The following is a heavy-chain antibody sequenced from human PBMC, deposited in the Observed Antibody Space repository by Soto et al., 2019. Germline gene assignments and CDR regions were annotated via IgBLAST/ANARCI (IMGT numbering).Heavy chain of an antibody. J-gene: IGHJ3*02. Sequence: EVQLLESGGGLVQPGGSLRLSCAASGFTFSSYAMSWVRQAPGKGLEWVSAISGSGGSTYYADSVKGRFTISRDNSKKTLYLQMNSLRAEDTAVYYCAKGDCSGGSCYWSAFDIWGQGTMVTGSS. D-gene: IGHD2-15*01. CDR2: ISGSGGST. CDR3: AKGDCSGGSCYWSAFDI. V-gene: IGHV3-23*01. CDR1: GFTFSSYA.